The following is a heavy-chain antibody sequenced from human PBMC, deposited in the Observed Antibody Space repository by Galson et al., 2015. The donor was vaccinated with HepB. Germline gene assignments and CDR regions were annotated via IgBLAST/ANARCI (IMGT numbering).Heavy chain of an antibody. D-gene: IGHD6-13*01. V-gene: IGHV1-69*04. CDR1: GGTFSSYG. Sequence: SVKVSCKASGGTFSSYGISWVRQAPGQGLEWMGRIIPILGIANYAQKFQGRVTITADKSTSTAYMELSSLRSEDTAVYHCARGPRSYSSSFDYWGQGTLVTVSS. J-gene: IGHJ4*02. CDR3: ARGPRSYSSSFDY. CDR2: IIPILGIA.